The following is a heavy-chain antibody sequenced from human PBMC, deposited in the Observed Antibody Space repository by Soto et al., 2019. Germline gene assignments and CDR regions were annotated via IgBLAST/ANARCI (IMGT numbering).Heavy chain of an antibody. CDR1: GFTFSSYG. CDR3: ARDRDWNYVDY. Sequence: PGGSLRLSCAASGFTFSSYGMHWVRQAPGKGLEWVALIWYDGSNKYYADSVKGRFTISRDNSKNTLYLQMNSLRAEDTAVYYCARDRDWNYVDYWGQGTLVTVSS. D-gene: IGHD1-1*01. V-gene: IGHV3-33*01. CDR2: IWYDGSNK. J-gene: IGHJ4*02.